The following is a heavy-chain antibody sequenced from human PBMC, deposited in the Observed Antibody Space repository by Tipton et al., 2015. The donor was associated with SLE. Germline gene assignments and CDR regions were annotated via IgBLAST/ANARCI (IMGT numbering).Heavy chain of an antibody. CDR1: GGSISSHY. Sequence: TLSLTCTVSGGSISSHYWSWIRQPPGKGLEWIGYIYYSGSTNYNPSLKSRVTISVDTSKNQFSLKLSSVTAADTAVYYCAREAYCSGGSCYGGAFDIWGQGTMVTVSS. CDR3: AREAYCSGGSCYGGAFDI. D-gene: IGHD2-15*01. V-gene: IGHV4-59*11. CDR2: IYYSGST. J-gene: IGHJ3*02.